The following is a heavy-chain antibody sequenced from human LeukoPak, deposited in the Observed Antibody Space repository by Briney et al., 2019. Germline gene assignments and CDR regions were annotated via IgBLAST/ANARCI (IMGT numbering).Heavy chain of an antibody. V-gene: IGHV3-66*01. J-gene: IGHJ4*02. CDR2: IYSGGST. CDR3: ARVEGYCSGGSCYFGYFDY. CDR1: GFTVSSNY. D-gene: IGHD2-15*01. Sequence: GGSLRLSCAASGFTVSSNYMSWVRQAPGKGLEWVSVIYSGGSTYYAGSVKGRFTISRDNSKNTLYLQMNSLRAEDTAVYYCARVEGYCSGGSCYFGYFDYWGQGTLVTVPS.